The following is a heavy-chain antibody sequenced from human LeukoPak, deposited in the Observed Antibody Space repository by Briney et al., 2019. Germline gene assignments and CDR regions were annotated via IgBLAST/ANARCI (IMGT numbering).Heavy chain of an antibody. CDR2: INHSGST. J-gene: IGHJ4*02. CDR3: ARVSGRWLQTRYYFDY. CDR1: GGSFSGYY. D-gene: IGHD5-24*01. V-gene: IGHV4-34*01. Sequence: SETLSLTCAVYGGSFSGYYWSWIRQPPGKGLEWIGGINHSGSTNYNPSLKSRVTISVDTSKNQFSLKLSSVTAADTAVYYCARVSGRWLQTRYYFDYWGQGTLVTVSS.